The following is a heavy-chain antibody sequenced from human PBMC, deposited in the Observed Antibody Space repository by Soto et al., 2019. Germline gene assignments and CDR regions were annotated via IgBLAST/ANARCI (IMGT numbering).Heavy chain of an antibody. D-gene: IGHD2-2*01. CDR3: ARDGFPYCSSTSCYRAPSYYYHYYGMDV. V-gene: IGHV1-18*01. Sequence: QVQLVQSGAEVKKPGASVKVSCKASGYTFTSYGISWVRQAPGQGLEWMGWISAYNGNTNYAQKLQGRVTMTTDTSTSTAYMELRSLRSDDTAVYYCARDGFPYCSSTSCYRAPSYYYHYYGMDVWGQGTTVTVSS. CDR2: ISAYNGNT. CDR1: GYTFTSYG. J-gene: IGHJ6*02.